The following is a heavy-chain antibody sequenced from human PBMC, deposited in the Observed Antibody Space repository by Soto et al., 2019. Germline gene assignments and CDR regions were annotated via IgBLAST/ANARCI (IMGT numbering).Heavy chain of an antibody. CDR2: IYYTGST. Sequence: SETLSLTCTVSGVSISSSNYHWGWIRQPPGKGLEWIGSIYYTGSTHYNPSLKSRVTVSADTSKNQFSLRLSSVIAADTAVYYCARNEFHSQSSGNYLDYWGQGTLVTVSS. CDR3: ARNEFHSQSSGNYLDY. CDR1: GVSISSSNYH. V-gene: IGHV4-39*01. J-gene: IGHJ4*02. D-gene: IGHD3-10*01.